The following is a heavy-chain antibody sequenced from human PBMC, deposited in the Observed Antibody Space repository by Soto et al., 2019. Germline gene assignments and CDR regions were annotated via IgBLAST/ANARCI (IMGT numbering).Heavy chain of an antibody. CDR1: GLSLSTSGVG. V-gene: IGHV2-5*02. D-gene: IGHD3-22*01. Sequence: QITLKESGPTLVKPTQTLTLTCTLSGLSLSTSGVGVGWIRQPPGKALEWLALIYWDDDKRYNPSLKSRLTVTKDTSKTQVVLTMTNMDPVDTATYYCADRGYDSRGYRYFQHWGQGTLVTVSS. CDR3: ADRGYDSRGYRYFQH. CDR2: IYWDDDK. J-gene: IGHJ1*01.